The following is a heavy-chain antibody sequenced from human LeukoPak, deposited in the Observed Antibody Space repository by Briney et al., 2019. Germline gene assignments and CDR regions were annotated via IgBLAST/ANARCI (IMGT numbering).Heavy chain of an antibody. CDR3: ARDGSQQLVNAFDI. CDR1: GYTFTGYY. CDR2: INPNSGGT. V-gene: IGHV1-2*04. D-gene: IGHD6-13*01. Sequence: GASVKVSCKASGYTFTGYYMHWVRQAPGQGLEWMGWINPNSGGTNYAQKFQGWVTMTRGTSISTAYMELSRLRSDDTAVYYCARDGSQQLVNAFDIWGQGTMVTVSS. J-gene: IGHJ3*02.